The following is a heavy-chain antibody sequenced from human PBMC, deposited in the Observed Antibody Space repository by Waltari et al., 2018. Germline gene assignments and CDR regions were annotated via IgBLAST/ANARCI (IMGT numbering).Heavy chain of an antibody. D-gene: IGHD6-13*01. CDR2: SYPGDSDT. CDR1: GYSFTSYW. CDR3: ARPRGQSSSLLF. J-gene: IGHJ4*02. Sequence: EVQLVQSGAEVKKPGAALKISCKGSGYSFTSYWIGWVGQMPGKGLGWMGISYPGDSDTRYSPSFHGQVTISADKSISTAYLQWSSLKASDTAMYYCARPRGQSSSLLFWGQGTLVTVSS. V-gene: IGHV5-51*03.